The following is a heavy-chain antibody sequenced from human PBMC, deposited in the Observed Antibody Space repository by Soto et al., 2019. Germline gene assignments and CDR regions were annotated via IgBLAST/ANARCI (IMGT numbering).Heavy chain of an antibody. J-gene: IGHJ4*02. CDR1: VGTFYTYA. CDR3: ARDVSAMTSVFGF. V-gene: IGHV1-69*01. CDR2: ITPMIGTT. Sequence: QVHLVQSGAEVKRPGSSVSVSCRASVGTFYTYAFTWVRQAPGQGLEWRGGITPMIGTTKYAQKFHGRVTFSADESVSTAYMELSNLGSDDTAVYYCARDVSAMTSVFGFWGQGTLITVSS. D-gene: IGHD3-10*01.